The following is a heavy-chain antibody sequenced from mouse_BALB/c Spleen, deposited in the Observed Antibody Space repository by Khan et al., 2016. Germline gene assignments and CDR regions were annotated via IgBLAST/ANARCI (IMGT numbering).Heavy chain of an antibody. J-gene: IGHJ1*01. CDR2: ISYSGST. CDR1: GYSITSDYA. V-gene: IGHV3-2*02. Sequence: VQLKQSGPGLVKPSQSLSLTCTVTGYSITSDYAWNWIRQFPENKLEWMGYISYSGSTSYNPSLKSRISITRDTSKNQFFLQLNSVTTEDTATYYCARGAYFGVWGAGTTVAVSS. CDR3: ARGAYFGV.